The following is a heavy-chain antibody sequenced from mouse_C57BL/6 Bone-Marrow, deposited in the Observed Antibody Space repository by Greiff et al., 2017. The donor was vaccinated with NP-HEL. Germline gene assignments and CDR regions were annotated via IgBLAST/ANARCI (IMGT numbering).Heavy chain of an antibody. J-gene: IGHJ4*01. Sequence: QVQLQQSGAELARPGASVKLSCKASGYTFTSYGISWVKQRTGQGLEWIGEIYPRSGNTYYNEKFKGKATLTADKSSSTAYMELRSLTSEDSAVYFCARIDPSIYYDYDGYAMDYWGQGTSVTVSS. CDR2: IYPRSGNT. V-gene: IGHV1-81*01. D-gene: IGHD2-4*01. CDR1: GYTFTSYG. CDR3: ARIDPSIYYDYDGYAMDY.